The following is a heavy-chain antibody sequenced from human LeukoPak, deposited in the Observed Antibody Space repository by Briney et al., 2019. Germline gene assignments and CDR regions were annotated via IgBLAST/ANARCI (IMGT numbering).Heavy chain of an antibody. V-gene: IGHV3-53*01. CDR2: IYSGGST. CDR3: AKDRTDSSSWYNRVDY. Sequence: GGSLRLACAASGFTVSSNYMSCVRQAPGKGLEWVSVIYSGGSTYYADSVKGRFTISRHNSKNTLYLQMNSLRAEDTAVYYCAKDRTDSSSWYNRVDYWGQGTLVTVSS. J-gene: IGHJ4*02. D-gene: IGHD6-13*01. CDR1: GFTVSSNY.